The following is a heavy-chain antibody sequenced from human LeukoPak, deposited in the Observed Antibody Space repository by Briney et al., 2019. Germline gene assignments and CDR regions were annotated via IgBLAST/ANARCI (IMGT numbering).Heavy chain of an antibody. CDR1: GGAFSSYA. J-gene: IGHJ4*02. CDR3: AREWGLESSGYYYAY. CDR2: IIPIFGTA. Sequence: SVKVSCKASGGAFSSYAISWVRQAPGQGLEWMGGIIPIFGTANYAQKFQGRVTITADESTSTAYMELSSLRSEDTAVYYCAREWGLESSGYYYAYWGQGTLVTVSS. D-gene: IGHD3-22*01. V-gene: IGHV1-69*13.